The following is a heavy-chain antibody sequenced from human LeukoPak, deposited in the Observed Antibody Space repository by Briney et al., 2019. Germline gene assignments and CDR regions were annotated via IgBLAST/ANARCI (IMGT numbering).Heavy chain of an antibody. Sequence: PSETLPLTCTVSGGSISSYHWSWIRQPPGKGLEWIGYIYYSGSTNYNPSLKSRVTISVDTSKNQFSLKLSSVTAADTAVYYCARGYDFWSGYTPLDYWGQGTLVTVSS. V-gene: IGHV4-59*01. J-gene: IGHJ4*02. CDR3: ARGYDFWSGYTPLDY. CDR1: GGSISSYH. D-gene: IGHD3-3*01. CDR2: IYYSGST.